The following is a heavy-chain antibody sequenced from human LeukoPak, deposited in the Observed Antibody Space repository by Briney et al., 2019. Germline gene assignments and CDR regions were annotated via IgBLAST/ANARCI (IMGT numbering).Heavy chain of an antibody. J-gene: IGHJ4*02. Sequence: PGRSLRLSCAASGFTFSSYGMHWVRQAPGKGLEWVAVIWYDGSNKYYADSVKGRFTISRDNSKNTLYLQMNSLRAEDTVVYYCARVEYSSGWPLDYWGQGTLVTVSS. CDR3: ARVEYSSGWPLDY. D-gene: IGHD6-19*01. CDR2: IWYDGSNK. V-gene: IGHV3-33*01. CDR1: GFTFSSYG.